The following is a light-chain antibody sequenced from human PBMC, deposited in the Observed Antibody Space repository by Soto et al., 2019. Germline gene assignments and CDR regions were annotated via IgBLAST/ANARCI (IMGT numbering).Light chain of an antibody. J-gene: IGKJ1*01. Sequence: DIQMAQPPSSLSASVGDRVTITCRASRGIYTHLAWYQQKPGNAPKLLIYGASTLQSGVPSRFSASGSGTDFFLTISGLQSEDVGTYFCQTYDKAPWTFGPGTRV. CDR3: QTYDKAPWT. V-gene: IGKV1-27*01. CDR1: RGIYTH. CDR2: GAS.